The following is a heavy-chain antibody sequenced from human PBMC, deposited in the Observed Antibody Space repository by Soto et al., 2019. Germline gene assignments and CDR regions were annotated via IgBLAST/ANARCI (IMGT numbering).Heavy chain of an antibody. CDR3: AKLSCTSSTCYFPGWFDP. D-gene: IGHD2-2*01. Sequence: SETLSLTCTVSGDSISGGASFWSWIRQPPGKGLEWIANVYYSGSSYYNPSLKSRLTISVDTTKNQFSLQLKSMTAADTAVYYCAKLSCTSSTCYFPGWFDPWGKGTLVTVSS. J-gene: IGHJ5*02. CDR1: GDSISGGASF. V-gene: IGHV4-31*03. CDR2: VYYSGSS.